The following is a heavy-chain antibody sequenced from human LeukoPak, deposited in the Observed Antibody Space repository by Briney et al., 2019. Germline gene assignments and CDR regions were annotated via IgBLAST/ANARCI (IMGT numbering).Heavy chain of an antibody. D-gene: IGHD5-18*01. CDR2: FDPEDGET. V-gene: IGHV1-24*01. Sequence: ASVKVSCKVSGYTLTELSMHWVRQAPGKGLEWMGGFDPEDGETIYAQKFQGRVTMTEDTSTDTAYMELSSLRSEDTAVYYCATANVDTAIMQRYYGMDVWGQGTTVTVSS. CDR1: GYTLTELS. CDR3: ATANVDTAIMQRYYGMDV. J-gene: IGHJ6*02.